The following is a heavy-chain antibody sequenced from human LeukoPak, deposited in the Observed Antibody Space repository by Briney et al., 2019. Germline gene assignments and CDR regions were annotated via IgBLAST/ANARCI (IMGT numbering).Heavy chain of an antibody. V-gene: IGHV3-30*04. J-gene: IGHJ4*02. CDR3: AGGDPYRGYDYPGV. CDR1: GFTFSTYA. D-gene: IGHD5-12*01. CDR2: ISYDGSEK. Sequence: PGRSLRLSCAASGFTFSTYAMHWVRQAPGKGLEWVTIISYDGSEKYYADSVRGRFTISRDNSKNTLYLQMNSLRLEDTALYYCAGGDPYRGYDYPGVWGQGTLVTVSS.